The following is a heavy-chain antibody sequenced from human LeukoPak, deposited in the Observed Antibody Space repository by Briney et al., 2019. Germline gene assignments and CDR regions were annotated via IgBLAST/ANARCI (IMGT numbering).Heavy chain of an antibody. CDR2: IYDSGST. Sequence: PSETLSLTCTISGGSISSYHWSWIRQPPGKGLEWIGYIYDSGSTNYKPSLKSRVTISVDTSKNQFSLKLSSVTAADTAAYYCARGGWYFYVWGRGTLVTVSS. CDR3: ARGGWYFYV. CDR1: GGSISSYH. J-gene: IGHJ2*01. V-gene: IGHV4-59*01.